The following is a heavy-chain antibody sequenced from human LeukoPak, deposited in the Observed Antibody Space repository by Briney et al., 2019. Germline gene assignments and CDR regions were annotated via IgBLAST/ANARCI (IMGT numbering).Heavy chain of an antibody. D-gene: IGHD5-18*01. V-gene: IGHV3-7*01. Sequence: GGSLRLSCAASGFTFSSYGMHWVRQAPGKGLEWVANIKQDGSEKYYVDSVKGRFTISRDNAKNSLYLQMNSLRAEDTAVYYCARDSSGYSYGWGDWGQGTLVTVSS. J-gene: IGHJ4*02. CDR2: IKQDGSEK. CDR1: GFTFSSYG. CDR3: ARDSSGYSYGWGD.